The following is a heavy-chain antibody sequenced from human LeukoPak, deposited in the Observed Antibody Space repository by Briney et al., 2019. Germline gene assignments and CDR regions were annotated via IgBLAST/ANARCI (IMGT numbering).Heavy chain of an antibody. CDR1: GSSFSNYA. J-gene: IGHJ3*02. CDR2: ISAGGGDT. D-gene: IGHD6-13*01. CDR3: ARDWPSGWQQLPDYDAVDI. V-gene: IGHV3-23*01. Sequence: GGSLRLSCAASGSSFSNYAMTWVRQPPGKGLEWVSSISAGGGDTYYADSVKGRFTISRDNSKNTLCLQMNSLRAEDTAVYYCARDWPSGWQQLPDYDAVDIWGQGTMVTVSS.